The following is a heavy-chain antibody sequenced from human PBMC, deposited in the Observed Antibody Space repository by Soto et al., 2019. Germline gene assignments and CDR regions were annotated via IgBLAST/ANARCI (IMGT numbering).Heavy chain of an antibody. Sequence: QVQLVQSGAEVKKPGASVKVSCKASGYTFTSYGISWVRQAPGQGLEWMGWISAYNGNTNYAQKLQGRVTMTTDTSTSTAYIELRSLRSDDTAVYYCARVNYYDSSGHPAPDYWGQGILVTVSS. J-gene: IGHJ4*02. D-gene: IGHD3-22*01. CDR1: GYTFTSYG. V-gene: IGHV1-18*01. CDR2: ISAYNGNT. CDR3: ARVNYYDSSGHPAPDY.